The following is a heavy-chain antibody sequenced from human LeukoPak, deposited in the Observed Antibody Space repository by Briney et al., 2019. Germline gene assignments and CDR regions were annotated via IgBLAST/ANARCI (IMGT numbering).Heavy chain of an antibody. Sequence: GGSLRLSCAASGFTFSTYRMNWVRQAPGKGLVWVSFISGGGSYLYYAESVKGRFTISRDNAKNSLYLQMNSLRAEDTAIYYCARDRVASGRFGEVASWGQGTLVTVSS. D-gene: IGHD3-10*01. J-gene: IGHJ5*02. CDR2: ISGGGSYL. CDR3: ARDRVASGRFGEVAS. CDR1: GFTFSTYR. V-gene: IGHV3-21*01.